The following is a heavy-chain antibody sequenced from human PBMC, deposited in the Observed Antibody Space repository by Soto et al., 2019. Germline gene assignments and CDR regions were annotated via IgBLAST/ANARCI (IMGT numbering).Heavy chain of an antibody. CDR2: IIPIFGSA. CDR1: GGTFGSYG. J-gene: IGHJ4*02. V-gene: IGHV1-69*14. Sequence: QVQLVQSGAEVKKTGSSVKVSCKASGGTFGSYGLSWVRQAPGQGLEWMGGIIPIFGSANYAQKFQGRVTIAADISTSTAYLELSSLRSEDTAGYSCARESGYNFGPFDYWGQGALVTVSS. D-gene: IGHD5-12*01. CDR3: ARESGYNFGPFDY.